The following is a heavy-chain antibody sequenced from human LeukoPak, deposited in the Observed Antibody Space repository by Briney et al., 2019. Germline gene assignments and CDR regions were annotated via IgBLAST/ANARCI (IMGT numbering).Heavy chain of an antibody. D-gene: IGHD1-26*01. CDR1: GFSVSTNY. V-gene: IGHV3-66*01. J-gene: IGHJ6*03. Sequence: GGSLRLSCAASGFSVSTNYMSWVRQAPGKGLEWVSVIYTVGTIYYADSVKGRCTISRDTSTNTVYLQLNSLRAEDTATYYCAGYGGSYPYYMDVWGKGTTVILSS. CDR2: IYTVGTI. CDR3: AGYGGSYPYYMDV.